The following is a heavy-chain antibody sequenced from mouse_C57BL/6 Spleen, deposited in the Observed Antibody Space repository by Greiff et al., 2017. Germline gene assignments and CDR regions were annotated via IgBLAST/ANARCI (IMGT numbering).Heavy chain of an antibody. CDR2: INPASGGT. Sequence: VQLQQSGAELVRPGTSVKVSCKASGYAFTNYLIEWVKQRPGQGLEWIGVINPASGGTNYNAKFKGKATLTADKSSSTAYMQLSSLTSEDSAVXFCAMGGAPYYFDDWGKGTTLTVSS. CDR3: AMGGAPYYFDD. J-gene: IGHJ2*01. CDR1: GYAFTNYL. V-gene: IGHV1-54*01.